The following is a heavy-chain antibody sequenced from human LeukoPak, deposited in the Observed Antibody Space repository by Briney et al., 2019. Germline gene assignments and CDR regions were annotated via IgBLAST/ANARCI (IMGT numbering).Heavy chain of an antibody. CDR1: GGSFSGYY. D-gene: IGHD3-3*01. V-gene: IGHV4-34*01. J-gene: IGHJ4*02. CDR2: INHSGST. CDR3: ARAVGAYDYDFWSGPPD. Sequence: PSETLSLTCAVYGGSFSGYYWSWIRQPPGKGLEWIGEINHSGSTNYNPSPKSRVTISVDTSKNQFSLKLSSVTAADTAVYYCARAVGAYDYDFWSGPPDWGQGTLVTVSS.